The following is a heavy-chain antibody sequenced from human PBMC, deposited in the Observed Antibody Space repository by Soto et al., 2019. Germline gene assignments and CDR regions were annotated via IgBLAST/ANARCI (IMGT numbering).Heavy chain of an antibody. CDR1: GGTFSSYA. CDR3: ARDRGYCSGGSCLEYYYYGMDV. J-gene: IGHJ6*02. CDR2: IIPIFGTA. V-gene: IGHV1-69*01. D-gene: IGHD2-15*01. Sequence: VQLVQSGAEVKKPGSSVKVSCKASGGTFSSYAISWVRQAPGQGLEWMGGIIPIFGTANYAQKFQGRVTITADESTSTAYMELSSLRSEDTAVYYCARDRGYCSGGSCLEYYYYGMDVWGQGTTVTVSS.